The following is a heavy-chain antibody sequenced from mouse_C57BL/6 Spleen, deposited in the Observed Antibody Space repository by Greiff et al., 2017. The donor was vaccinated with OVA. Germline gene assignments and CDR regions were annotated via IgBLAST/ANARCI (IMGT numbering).Heavy chain of an antibody. V-gene: IGHV5-15*01. CDR1: GFTFSDYG. CDR2: ISNLAYSI. D-gene: IGHD1-1*01. CDR3: ARQISYYYGSTYYYAMDY. J-gene: IGHJ4*01. Sequence: EVKLVESGGGLVQPGGSLKLSCAASGFTFSDYGMAWVRQAPRTGPEWVAFISNLAYSIYYADTVTGRFTISRENAKNTLYLEMSSLRSEDTAMYYCARQISYYYGSTYYYAMDYWGQGTSVTVSS.